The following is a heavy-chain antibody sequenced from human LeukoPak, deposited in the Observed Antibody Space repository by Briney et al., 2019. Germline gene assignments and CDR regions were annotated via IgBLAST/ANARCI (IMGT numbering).Heavy chain of an antibody. V-gene: IGHV4-4*08. J-gene: IGHJ4*02. CDR2: IYTSGST. D-gene: IGHD6-19*01. CDR1: GGSISSYY. Sequence: SETLSLTCTVSGGSISSYYWSWIRQPPGKGLEWIGRIYTSGSTNYNPSLKSRVTISVDTSKNQFSLKLSSVTAADTAVYYCARVSRPGAVAGDYWGQGTLVTVSS. CDR3: ARVSRPGAVAGDY.